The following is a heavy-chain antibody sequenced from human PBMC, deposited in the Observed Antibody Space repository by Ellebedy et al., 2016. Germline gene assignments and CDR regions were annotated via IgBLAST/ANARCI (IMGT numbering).Heavy chain of an antibody. Sequence: GESLKISCAASGFTFSDYYMSWIRQAPGKGLEWVSYISGSSTYTNYADSVKGRFTISRDNAKNSLFLQMNSLRAEDTAVYYCAREVVAAAVIQPNFDYWGQGTLVTVSS. CDR3: AREVVAAAVIQPNFDY. V-gene: IGHV3-11*06. CDR1: GFTFSDYY. J-gene: IGHJ4*02. CDR2: ISGSSTYT. D-gene: IGHD2-2*01.